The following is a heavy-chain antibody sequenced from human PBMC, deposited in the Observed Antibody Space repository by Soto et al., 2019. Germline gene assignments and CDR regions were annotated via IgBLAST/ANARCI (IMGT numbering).Heavy chain of an antibody. J-gene: IGHJ6*02. CDR1: GYNFISHS. CDR3: ARGAFCGGAPGCRDMDV. CDR2: ISAYNGNT. Sequence: QIQLVQSGGEVKKPGASVKVSCKSSGYNFISHSITWVRQAPGQGLEWMGRISAYNGNTNHAQKFQGRLTMTTDTSTSTAYMELRSLSSGDTAVDYCARGAFCGGAPGCRDMDVWGQGTTVTVSS. V-gene: IGHV1-18*01. D-gene: IGHD2-21*01.